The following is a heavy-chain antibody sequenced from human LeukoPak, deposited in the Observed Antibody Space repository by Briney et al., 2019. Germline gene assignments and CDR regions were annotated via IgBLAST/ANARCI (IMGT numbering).Heavy chain of an antibody. V-gene: IGHV1-18*01. CDR3: ARDNDKVVDH. Sequence: ASVKVTCKTSGYTFSNYGISWVRQAPGQGLEWMGWITAYNGNRLYAQRFQGRITLTTDTSTSTSYMELRSLEYDDTAIYYCARDNDKVVDHWGQGTLVTVSS. J-gene: IGHJ4*01. CDR1: GYTFSNYG. CDR2: ITAYNGNR. D-gene: IGHD1-1*01.